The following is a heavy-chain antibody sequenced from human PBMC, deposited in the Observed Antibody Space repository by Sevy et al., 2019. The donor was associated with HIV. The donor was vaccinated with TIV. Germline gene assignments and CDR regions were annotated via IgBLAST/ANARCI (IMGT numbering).Heavy chain of an antibody. CDR1: GFTASSNY. V-gene: IGHV3-53*01. D-gene: IGHD3-10*01. CDR3: ATWLRVDPDAFDI. J-gene: IGHJ3*02. Sequence: GGSLRLSCAASGFTASSNYMTWVRQAPGKGLEWVSIIYNGGDTYYADLVKGRFTISRDNSKNTRYLQMNSLRPEDTAVYYCATWLRVDPDAFDIWGQGTMVTVSS. CDR2: IYNGGDT.